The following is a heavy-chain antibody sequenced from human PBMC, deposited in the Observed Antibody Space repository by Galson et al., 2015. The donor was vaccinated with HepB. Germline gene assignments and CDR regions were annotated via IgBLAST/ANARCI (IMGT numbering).Heavy chain of an antibody. J-gene: IGHJ4*02. CDR3: ARDRVAIEVAGTVDY. D-gene: IGHD6-19*01. Sequence: SLRLSCAASGFTFSSYAIHWVRQAPGKGLEWVALISYDGSIKSYADSVKGRFTISRVNSKNTLYLQMNSLRAEDTAVYYCARDRVAIEVAGTVDYWGQGSLVTVSS. V-gene: IGHV3-30-3*01. CDR1: GFTFSSYA. CDR2: ISYDGSIK.